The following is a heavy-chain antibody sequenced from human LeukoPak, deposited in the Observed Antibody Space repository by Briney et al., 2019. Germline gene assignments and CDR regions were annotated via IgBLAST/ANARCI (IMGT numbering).Heavy chain of an antibody. J-gene: IGHJ3*02. Sequence: ASVKVSCKASGYTFTSYAMHWVRQAPGQRPEWMGWINAGNGDTKYSQKFQGRVTITRDTSTSTAYMELSSLRSEDTAVYYCAGATIFGVVIRSSDAFDIWGQGTMVTVSS. CDR3: AGATIFGVVIRSSDAFDI. CDR1: GYTFTSYA. D-gene: IGHD3-3*01. CDR2: INAGNGDT. V-gene: IGHV1-3*01.